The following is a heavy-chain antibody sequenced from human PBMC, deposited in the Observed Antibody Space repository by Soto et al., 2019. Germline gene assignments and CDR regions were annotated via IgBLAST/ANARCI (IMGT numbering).Heavy chain of an antibody. J-gene: IGHJ4*02. Sequence: GGSLRLSCAASGCTFSSYAMSWVRQAPGKGLEWVSAISGSGGSTYYADSVKGRFTISRDNSKNTLYLQMNSLRVEDTAVYYCAKDKIAAAATFDYWGQGALVTVSS. V-gene: IGHV3-23*01. CDR2: ISGSGGST. CDR3: AKDKIAAAATFDY. CDR1: GCTFSSYA. D-gene: IGHD6-13*01.